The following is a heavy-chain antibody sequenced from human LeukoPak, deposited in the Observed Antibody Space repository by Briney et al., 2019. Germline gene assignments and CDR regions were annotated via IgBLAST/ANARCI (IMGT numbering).Heavy chain of an antibody. CDR2: INPNSGGT. V-gene: IGHV1-2*04. CDR1: GYTFTAYH. CDR3: ARAALSDYFGSGSYVDY. D-gene: IGHD3-10*01. Sequence: ASVKVSCKASGYTFTAYHMHWVRQAPGQGLEWMGWINPNSGGTKYAKKFQDWVTMTRDTSISTAYMELNRLRSDDTAVYYCARAALSDYFGSGSYVDYWGQGTLVTVSS. J-gene: IGHJ4*02.